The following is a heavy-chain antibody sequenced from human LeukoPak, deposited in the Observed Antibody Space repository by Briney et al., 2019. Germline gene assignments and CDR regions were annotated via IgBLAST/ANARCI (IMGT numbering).Heavy chain of an antibody. Sequence: PSETLSLTCTVSGSSISSHYWSWIRQPPGKGLEWIGYIYYSGSTNYNPSLKSRVTMSVDTSKNQFSLKLSSVTAADSAVYYCARLTRLSTSPDRYYLDYWGQGTLVTVSS. CDR2: IYYSGST. CDR1: GSSISSHY. J-gene: IGHJ4*02. V-gene: IGHV4-59*08. D-gene: IGHD6-6*01. CDR3: ARLTRLSTSPDRYYLDY.